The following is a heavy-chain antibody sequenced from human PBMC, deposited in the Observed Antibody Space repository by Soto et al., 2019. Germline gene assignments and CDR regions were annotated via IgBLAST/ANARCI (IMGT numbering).Heavy chain of an antibody. CDR3: ARSPGAVADDAFDI. CDR2: IYYSGST. CDR1: GGSISSGGYD. D-gene: IGHD3-10*01. V-gene: IGHV4-31*03. Sequence: QVQLQESGPGLVKPSQTLSLSCTVSGGSISSGGYDWSWIRQHPGKGLEWIGYIYYSGSTYYNPSLKSRVTISVDTSKNQFSLKLSSVTAADMAVYYCARSPGAVADDAFDIWGQGTMVTVSS. J-gene: IGHJ3*02.